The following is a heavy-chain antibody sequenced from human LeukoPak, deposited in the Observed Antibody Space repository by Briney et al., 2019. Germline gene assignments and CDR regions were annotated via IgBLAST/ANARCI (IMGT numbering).Heavy chain of an antibody. CDR2: IYTSGST. D-gene: IGHD6-13*01. V-gene: IGHV4-4*07. Sequence: SETLSLTCTVSGGSISSYYWSWIRQPAGKGLEWIGRIYTSGSTNYNPSLKSRVTMSVDTSKNQFSLKLSSVTAADTAVYYCARGNSSSWYPRVYYYYYYMDVWGKGTTVTVSS. CDR3: ARGNSSSWYPRVYYYYYYMDV. J-gene: IGHJ6*03. CDR1: GGSISSYY.